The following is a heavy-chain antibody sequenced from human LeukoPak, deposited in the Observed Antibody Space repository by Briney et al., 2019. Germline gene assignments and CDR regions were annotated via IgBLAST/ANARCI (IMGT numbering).Heavy chain of an antibody. V-gene: IGHV4-59*01. J-gene: IGHJ5*02. Sequence: PSETLSLTCTVSGGSISTYYWSWIRQPPGKGLEWIGYIYYNGNSNYNPSLKSRVTISVDTSKNQFSLKLSSVTAADTAVYYCAGLGASGNGYLSWFDPWGQGTLVTVSS. CDR3: AGLGASGNGYLSWFDP. CDR2: IYYNGNS. CDR1: GGSISTYY. D-gene: IGHD3-22*01.